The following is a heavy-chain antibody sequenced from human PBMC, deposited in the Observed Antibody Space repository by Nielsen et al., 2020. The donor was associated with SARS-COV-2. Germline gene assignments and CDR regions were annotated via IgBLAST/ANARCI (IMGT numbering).Heavy chain of an antibody. CDR2: MNWHSGSI. Sequence: SLKISCAASGFTFDDYAMHWVRQAPGKGLEWVSGMNWHSGSIVYADSVKGRFTISRDNAKNSLYLQMSSLRAEDTAIYYCARESSGYYFPNYWGQGTLVTVSS. CDR3: ARESSGYYFPNY. J-gene: IGHJ4*02. D-gene: IGHD3-22*01. CDR1: GFTFDDYA. V-gene: IGHV3-9*01.